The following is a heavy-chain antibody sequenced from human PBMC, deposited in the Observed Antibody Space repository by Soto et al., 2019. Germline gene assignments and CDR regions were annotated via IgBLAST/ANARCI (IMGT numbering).Heavy chain of an antibody. D-gene: IGHD3-10*01. CDR3: ARGVYGSGNYYTGPSAFDI. CDR2: TIPVFNTA. CDR1: GGTLSDHS. V-gene: IGHV1-69*06. J-gene: IGHJ3*02. Sequence: QVQLEQSGAEVKKPGSSVKVSCKASGGTLSDHSVAWLRQAPGQGLEWMGGTIPVFNTAKYAQKFQGRVTVTADKFTNIAYMELSSPRSEDTAFYFCARGVYGSGNYYTGPSAFDIWGQGTMVIVSS.